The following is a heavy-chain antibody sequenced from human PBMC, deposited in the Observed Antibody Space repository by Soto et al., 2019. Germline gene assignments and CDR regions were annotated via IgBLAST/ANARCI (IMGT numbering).Heavy chain of an antibody. CDR3: AALTGATFH. CDR2: VHPGNSDI. CDR1: GYSFNSYW. V-gene: IGHV5-51*01. J-gene: IGHJ4*02. D-gene: IGHD1-20*01. Sequence: GESLKISGKASGYSFNSYWIGWVRQMPGKGLEWRGIVHPGNSDIRYSPSFQGQVTVSVDRSISTAYLQWSSLKASDTAMYYCAALTGATFHWGQGTLVTVSS.